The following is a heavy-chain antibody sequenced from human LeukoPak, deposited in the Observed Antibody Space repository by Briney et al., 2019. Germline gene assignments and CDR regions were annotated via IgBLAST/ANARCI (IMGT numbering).Heavy chain of an antibody. CDR1: GYTFTSLG. V-gene: IGHV1-18*01. CDR3: AREDCSSTRCYSGDY. D-gene: IGHD2-2*02. Sequence: ASVKVSCKASGYTFTSLGISWVRQAPGQGLEWMGWISPYNGNTNYAQNLQGRVTMTTDTSTSTAYMELRSLRSDDTAVYYCAREDCSSTRCYSGDYWGQGTLVTVSS. J-gene: IGHJ4*02. CDR2: ISPYNGNT.